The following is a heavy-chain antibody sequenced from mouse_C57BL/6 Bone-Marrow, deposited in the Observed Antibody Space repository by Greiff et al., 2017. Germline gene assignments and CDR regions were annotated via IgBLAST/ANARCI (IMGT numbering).Heavy chain of an antibody. V-gene: IGHV1-85*01. J-gene: IGHJ1*03. CDR1: GYAFTSYD. D-gene: IGHD1-1*01. CDR2: IYPRDGST. Sequence: QVQLQQSGPELVKPGASVKLSCKASGYAFTSYDINWVKQRPGKGLEWIGWIYPRDGSTKYNEKFKGKATLTVDTSSRKAYMQLNSLTSEDSAVYFCARDYGGSYWYFDVWGTGTTVTVSS. CDR3: ARDYGGSYWYFDV.